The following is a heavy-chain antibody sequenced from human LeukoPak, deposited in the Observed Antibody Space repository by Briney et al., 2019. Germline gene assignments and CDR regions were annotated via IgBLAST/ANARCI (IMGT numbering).Heavy chain of an antibody. D-gene: IGHD4-17*01. V-gene: IGHV4-30-4*08. CDR3: ARGLYGDYVNYFDY. CDR1: GGSISSGDYY. J-gene: IGHJ4*02. Sequence: SETLSLTCTVSGGSISSGDYYWSWIRQPPGKGLEWIGYIYYSGSTYHNPSLKSRVTISVDTSKNQFSLKLSSVTAADTAVYYCARGLYGDYVNYFDYWGQGTLVTVSS. CDR2: IYYSGST.